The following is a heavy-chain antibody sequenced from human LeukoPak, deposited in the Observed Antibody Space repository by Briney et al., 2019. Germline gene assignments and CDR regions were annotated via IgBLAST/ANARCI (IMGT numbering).Heavy chain of an antibody. Sequence: GGSLRLSCAASGFTFSSYWMSWVRQAPGKGLEWVANIKQDGSEKYYVDSVKGRFAISRDNAKNSLYLQMNSLRAEDTAVYFCARPRYCSGGNCHYDYWGQGTLVTVSS. J-gene: IGHJ4*02. V-gene: IGHV3-7*01. CDR3: ARPRYCSGGNCHYDY. CDR1: GFTFSSYW. D-gene: IGHD2-15*01. CDR2: IKQDGSEK.